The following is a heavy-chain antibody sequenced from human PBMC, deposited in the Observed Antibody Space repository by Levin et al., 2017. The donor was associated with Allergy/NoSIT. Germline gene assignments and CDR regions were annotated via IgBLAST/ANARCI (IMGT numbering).Heavy chain of an antibody. Sequence: GSLRLSCTVSGDSISSYYWNWIRQSPGKGLEWIGYIYDSGSTNYNPSLKSRVTISVDTSKNQFSLKLSSVTAADTAVYYCMGGRGWLPDYWGQGTLVTVSS. J-gene: IGHJ4*02. CDR2: IYDSGST. CDR3: MGGRGWLPDY. D-gene: IGHD5-12*01. CDR1: GDSISSYY. V-gene: IGHV4-59*03.